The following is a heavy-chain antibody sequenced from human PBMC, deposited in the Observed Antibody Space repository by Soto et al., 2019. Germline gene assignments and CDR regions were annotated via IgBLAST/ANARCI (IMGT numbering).Heavy chain of an antibody. V-gene: IGHV3-74*01. CDR2: INSDGSST. CDR3: AVIPRPGDGFDI. Sequence: GGSLRLSCAGSGFTFSSYWLHWVRQVPGKGLVWVSRINSDGSSTSYADSVKGRFTISRDNAKNTLYLQMNSLRAEDTAVYYCAVIPRPGDGFDIWGQGTMVTVSS. J-gene: IGHJ3*02. CDR1: GFTFSSYW. D-gene: IGHD3-22*01.